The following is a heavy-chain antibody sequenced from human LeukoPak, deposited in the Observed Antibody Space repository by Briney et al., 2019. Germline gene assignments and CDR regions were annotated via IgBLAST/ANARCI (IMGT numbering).Heavy chain of an antibody. CDR2: INPNSGGT. V-gene: IGHV1-2*02. J-gene: IGHJ4*02. CDR1: GYTFTGYY. CDR3: ARATIAVAGVDY. Sequence: ASVKVSCKASGYTFTGYYMHWVRQAPGQGLEWMGWINPNSGGTNYAPKFQGRVTMTRDTSISTAYMELSRLRSDDTAVYYCARATIAVAGVDYWGQGTLVTVSS. D-gene: IGHD6-19*01.